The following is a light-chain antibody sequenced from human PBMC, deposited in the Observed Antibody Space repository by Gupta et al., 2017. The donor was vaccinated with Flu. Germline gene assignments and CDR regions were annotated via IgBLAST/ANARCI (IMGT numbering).Light chain of an antibody. CDR3: QSSDSSLSGYFV. Sequence: QSVLTQPPSVSGAPGQRVTVSCTGSSSNIGAGYDVHWCQQLPGTAPNLLIYGNNNRPSGVPDRFSGSKSGTSASLAITGLQAEDEADYDCQSSDSSLSGYFVFGTGTKVTVL. V-gene: IGLV1-40*01. CDR1: SSNIGAGYD. J-gene: IGLJ1*01. CDR2: GNN.